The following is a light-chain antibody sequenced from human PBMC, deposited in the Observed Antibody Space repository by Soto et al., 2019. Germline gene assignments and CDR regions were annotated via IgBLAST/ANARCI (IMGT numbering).Light chain of an antibody. V-gene: IGLV2-14*01. Sequence: QSALTQPASVSGSPGQSITISCTGTSSDVGGYNYVSWYQQHPGKAPKLMIYEVSNRPSGVSSRLSGSKSGNTASLTISGLLAEDEADYYCSSYASSSTLAVFGGGTKLTVL. J-gene: IGLJ2*01. CDR1: SSDVGGYNY. CDR2: EVS. CDR3: SSYASSSTLAV.